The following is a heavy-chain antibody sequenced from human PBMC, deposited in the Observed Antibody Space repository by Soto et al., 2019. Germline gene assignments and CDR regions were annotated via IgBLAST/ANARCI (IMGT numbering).Heavy chain of an antibody. CDR1: GFTFSNAW. J-gene: IGHJ1*01. CDR3: TTGPNWWLRPDSAEYFQH. D-gene: IGHD5-12*01. CDR2: IKSKTDGGTT. V-gene: IGHV3-15*01. Sequence: GGSLRLSCAASGFTFSNAWMSWVRQAPGKGLEWVGRIKSKTDGGTTDYAAPVKGRFTISRDDSKNTLYLQMNSLKTEDTAVYYCTTGPNWWLRPDSAEYFQHWGQGTLVTVSS.